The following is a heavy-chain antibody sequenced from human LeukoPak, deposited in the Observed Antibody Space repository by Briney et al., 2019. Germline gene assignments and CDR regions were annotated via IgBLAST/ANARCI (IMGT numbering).Heavy chain of an antibody. CDR3: ARETRQLVPFDY. CDR2: INHSGST. V-gene: IGHV4-34*01. D-gene: IGHD6-6*01. CDR1: GGSFSGYY. Sequence: SETLSLTCAVYGGSFSGYYWSWIRQPPGKGLEWIGEINHSGSTNYNPSLKSRVTISVDTSKNQFSLKLSSVTAADTAVYYCARETRQLVPFDYWGQGTLVTVSS. J-gene: IGHJ4*02.